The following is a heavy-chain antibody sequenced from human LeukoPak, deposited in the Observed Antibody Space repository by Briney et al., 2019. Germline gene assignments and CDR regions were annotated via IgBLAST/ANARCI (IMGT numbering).Heavy chain of an antibody. V-gene: IGHV3-23*01. CDR1: GFTFSSYA. CDR3: AKRTIAVTTTHYFDY. J-gene: IGHJ4*02. Sequence: PGGSLRLSCAASGFTFSSYAMSWVRQAPGKGLEWVSAISGSGGSTYYADSVKGRFTISRDNSENTLYLQMNSLRAEDTAVYYCAKRTIAVTTTHYFDYWGQGTLVTVSS. D-gene: IGHD6-19*01. CDR2: ISGSGGST.